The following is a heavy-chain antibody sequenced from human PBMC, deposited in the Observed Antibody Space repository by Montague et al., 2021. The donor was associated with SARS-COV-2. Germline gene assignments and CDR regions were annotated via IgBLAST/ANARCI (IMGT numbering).Heavy chain of an antibody. CDR2: IYYSGSP. J-gene: IGHJ6*02. CDR3: AMVGRQQLVRLSGMDV. D-gene: IGHD6-13*01. V-gene: IGHV4-39*07. CDR1: GGSISSSSYY. Sequence: SETLSLTCTVSGGSISSSSYYWGWIRQPPGKGLEWIGSIYYSGSPYYNPSLKIRYTIPVDTSKNQFSLKLSSVPAADAAVYYCAMVGRQQLVRLSGMDVWGQGTTVTVSS.